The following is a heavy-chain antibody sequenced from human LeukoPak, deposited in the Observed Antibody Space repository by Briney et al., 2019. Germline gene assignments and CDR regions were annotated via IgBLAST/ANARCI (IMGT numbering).Heavy chain of an antibody. D-gene: IGHD3-10*01. CDR2: VYYSGST. J-gene: IGHJ3*02. CDR1: GVSISSYY. Sequence: PSETLSLTCTVSGVSISSYYWSWIRQPPGKGLEWIGYVYYSGSTDYNPSLKSRVTTSLDTSKNQFSLKLSSVTAADTAVYYCARPMVRGVNDALDIWGQGTMVTVSS. CDR3: ARPMVRGVNDALDI. V-gene: IGHV4-59*08.